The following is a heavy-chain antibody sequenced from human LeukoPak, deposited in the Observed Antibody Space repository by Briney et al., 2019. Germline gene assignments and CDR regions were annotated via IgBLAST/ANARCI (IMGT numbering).Heavy chain of an antibody. V-gene: IGHV4-39*01. D-gene: IGHD5-24*01. CDR3: ARRRVEMATISGFDY. J-gene: IGHJ4*02. Sequence: SETLSLTCTVSGGSISSSSYYWGWIRQPPGKGLEWIGSIYYSGSTYYNPSLKSRVTTSVDTSKNQFSLKLSSVTAADTAVYYCARRRVEMATISGFDYWGQGTLVTVSS. CDR1: GGSISSSSYY. CDR2: IYYSGST.